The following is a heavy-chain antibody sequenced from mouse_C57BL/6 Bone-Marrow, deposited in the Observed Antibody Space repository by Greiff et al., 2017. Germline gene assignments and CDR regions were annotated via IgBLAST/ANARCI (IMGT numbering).Heavy chain of an antibody. CDR3: AYSSGAY. J-gene: IGHJ3*01. CDR1: GYTFTSYW. D-gene: IGHD2-5*01. Sequence: VQLQQPGAELVKPGASVKMSCKASGYTFTSYWITWVKQRPGQGLEWIGDIYPGSGSTNSNEKFKSKATLTVDTSSSIAYMQLSSLTSKDSAVYYCAYSSGAYWGQGTLVTVSA. CDR2: IYPGSGST. V-gene: IGHV1-55*01.